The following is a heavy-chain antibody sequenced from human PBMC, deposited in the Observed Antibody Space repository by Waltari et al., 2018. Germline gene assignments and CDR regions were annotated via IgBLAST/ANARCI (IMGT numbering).Heavy chain of an antibody. CDR2: IRSKAYGGTT. Sequence: EVQLVESGGGLVQPGRSLRLSCTASGFTFGDYAMSWVRQAPGKGLEWVGFIRSKAYGGTTEYAASVKGRFTISRDDSKSIAYLQMNSLKTEDTAVYYCTRDLDSTPNWGQGTLVTVSS. D-gene: IGHD2-2*03. CDR1: GFTFGDYA. V-gene: IGHV3-49*04. CDR3: TRDLDSTPN. J-gene: IGHJ4*02.